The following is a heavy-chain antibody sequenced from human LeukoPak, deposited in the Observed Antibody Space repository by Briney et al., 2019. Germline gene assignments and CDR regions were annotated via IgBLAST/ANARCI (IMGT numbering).Heavy chain of an antibody. V-gene: IGHV1-2*02. CDR1: GYTFTGYY. Sequence: ASVKVSCKASGYTFTGYYMHWVRQAPGQGLEWMGWINPNSGGTNYAQKFQGRVTMTRDASISTAYMELSRLRSDDTAVYYCARASDLYDYVWGGYRYYFDYWGQGTLVTVSS. CDR2: INPNSGGT. D-gene: IGHD3-16*02. CDR3: ARASDLYDYVWGGYRYYFDY. J-gene: IGHJ4*02.